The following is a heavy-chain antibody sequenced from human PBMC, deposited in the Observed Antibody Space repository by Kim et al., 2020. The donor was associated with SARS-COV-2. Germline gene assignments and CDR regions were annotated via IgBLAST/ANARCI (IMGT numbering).Heavy chain of an antibody. V-gene: IGHV5-51*01. CDR3: ARHRTGDRYDAVDI. J-gene: IGHJ3*02. CDR2: IYPGHSIT. CDR1: GYIFTTYW. D-gene: IGHD3-9*01. Sequence: GESLKISCEGSGYIFTTYWIGWVRQMPGKGLEWMGIIYPGHSITRYSPSFQGQVSISADESLRTAYLQWNSLKTADTAIYYCARHRTGDRYDAVDIWGHG.